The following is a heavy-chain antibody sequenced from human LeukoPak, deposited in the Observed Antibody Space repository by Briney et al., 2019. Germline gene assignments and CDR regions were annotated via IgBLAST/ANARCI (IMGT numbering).Heavy chain of an antibody. CDR2: IRGGADDT. CDR1: GFTFSSYS. V-gene: IGHV3-23*01. CDR3: ATSGFSGYDHPS. D-gene: IGHD5-12*01. J-gene: IGHJ5*02. Sequence: GGSLRLSCAASGFTFSSYSTNWVRQAPGKGLEWVSVIRGGADDTSYADSVKGRFTISRDNSKNTLFLQMDGLRVEDTAVYYCATSGFSGYDHPSWGQGTLVTVSS.